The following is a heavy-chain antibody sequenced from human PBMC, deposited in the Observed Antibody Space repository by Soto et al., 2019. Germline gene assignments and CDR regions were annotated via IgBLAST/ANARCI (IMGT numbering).Heavy chain of an antibody. CDR3: ARARSYCSSTSCYYYYYYYYMDV. V-gene: IGHV1-8*01. CDR2: MNPNSGNT. D-gene: IGHD2-2*01. Sequence: GASVKVSCKASGYTFTSYDINWVRQATGQGLEWMGWMNPNSGNTGYAQKFQGRVTMTRNTSISTAYMELSSLRSEDTAVYYCARARSYCSSTSCYYYYYYYYMDVWGKGTTVTVSS. CDR1: GYTFTSYD. J-gene: IGHJ6*03.